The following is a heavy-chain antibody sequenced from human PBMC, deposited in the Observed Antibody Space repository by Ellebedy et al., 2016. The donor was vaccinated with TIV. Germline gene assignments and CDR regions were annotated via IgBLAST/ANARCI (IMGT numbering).Heavy chain of an antibody. V-gene: IGHV3-21*01. CDR3: ARDRGSGWRDFDY. CDR2: ISSSSTYI. CDR1: EFTFSSYT. J-gene: IGHJ4*02. Sequence: GESLKISCAASEFTFSSYTMIWFRQAPGKGLEWVSSISSSSTYIYYADSVQGRFTISRDNPKNSLYLQMNSLRADDTAVYYCARDRGSGWRDFDYWGQGTLVTVSS. D-gene: IGHD6-19*01.